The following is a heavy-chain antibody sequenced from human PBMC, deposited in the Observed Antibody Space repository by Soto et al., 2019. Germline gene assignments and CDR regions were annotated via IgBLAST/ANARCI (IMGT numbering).Heavy chain of an antibody. CDR3: ASWWTVITPYGMDV. J-gene: IGHJ6*02. D-gene: IGHD4-4*01. CDR2: IWYDGSRK. V-gene: IGHV3-33*01. CDR1: GLTFSTYG. Sequence: QVQLVESGGGVVQPGRSLRLSCAASGLTFSTYGMHWVRQAPGKGLEWVALIWYDGSRKYYADFVKGRFTISRDDSKNLLDLQMNSLRAEDTAVYYCASWWTVITPYGMDVWGQGTTVTVS.